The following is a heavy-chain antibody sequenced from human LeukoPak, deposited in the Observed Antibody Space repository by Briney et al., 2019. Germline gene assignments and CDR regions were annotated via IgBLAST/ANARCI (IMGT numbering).Heavy chain of an antibody. CDR1: GYTFTGYY. V-gene: IGHV1-8*02. CDR3: ARGMYYYDSSGYFFDY. D-gene: IGHD3-22*01. CDR2: MNPNSGNT. Sequence: ASVKVSCKASGYTFTGYYMHWVRQAPGQGLEWMGWMNPNSGNTGSAQKFQGRVTMTRDTSTSTVYMELSSLRSEDTAVYYCARGMYYYDSSGYFFDYWGQGTLVTVSS. J-gene: IGHJ4*02.